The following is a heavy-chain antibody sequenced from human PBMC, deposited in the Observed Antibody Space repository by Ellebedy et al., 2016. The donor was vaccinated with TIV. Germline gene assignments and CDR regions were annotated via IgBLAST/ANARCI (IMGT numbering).Heavy chain of an antibody. CDR1: GFAVSSNY. CDR3: ARVDLGLAFDY. Sequence: GESLKISCAVSGFAVSSNYMSWVRQAPEKGLEWVSIIYSAGPTYYADSVKGRFTISRDNSKNTLYLQMNSLRTEDTAVYYCARVDLGLAFDYWGRGTLVTVSS. V-gene: IGHV3-53*01. J-gene: IGHJ4*02. D-gene: IGHD3/OR15-3a*01. CDR2: IYSAGPT.